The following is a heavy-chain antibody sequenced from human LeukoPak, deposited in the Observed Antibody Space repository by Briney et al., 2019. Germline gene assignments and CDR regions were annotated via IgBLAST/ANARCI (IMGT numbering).Heavy chain of an antibody. CDR3: ARPYYYDSRIDP. D-gene: IGHD3-22*01. CDR1: GGSISSGDYY. Sequence: SQTLSLTCTVSGGSISSGDYYWSWIRQPPGKGLEWIAYMYYSGSTYYNPSLKSLATISLDTSKNQFSLKLSSVTAADTAVYYCARPYYYDSRIDPWGQGTLVTVSS. J-gene: IGHJ5*02. CDR2: MYYSGST. V-gene: IGHV4-30-4*01.